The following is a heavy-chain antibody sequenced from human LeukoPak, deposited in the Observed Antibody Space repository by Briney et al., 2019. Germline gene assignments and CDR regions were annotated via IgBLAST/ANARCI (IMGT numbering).Heavy chain of an antibody. D-gene: IGHD2-21*01. V-gene: IGHV3-11*04. CDR2: IVISGGTT. J-gene: IGHJ4*02. Sequence: PGGSLRLSCAASGFNVSDYYMSWIRQSPGKGLEWVSHIVISGGTTYYTDSVKGRFPISRDTARNSVYLQMNSLRAEDTAVYYCARDGGENSWEGYFDVWGQGALVTVSS. CDR3: ARDGGENSWEGYFDV. CDR1: GFNVSDYY.